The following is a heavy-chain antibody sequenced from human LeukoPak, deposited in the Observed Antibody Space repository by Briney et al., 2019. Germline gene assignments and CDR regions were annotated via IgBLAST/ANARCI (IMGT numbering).Heavy chain of an antibody. CDR1: GFTFSSYA. J-gene: IGHJ4*02. CDR2: ISGSGGST. CDR3: AEDRGQGADY. D-gene: IGHD3-16*01. V-gene: IGHV3-23*01. Sequence: QTGGSLRLSCAASGFTFSSYAMSWVRQAPGKGLEWVSAISGSGGSTYYADSVKGRFTIPRDNSKNTLYLQMNSLRAEDMAVYYFAEDRGQGADYWGQGTLASVSS.